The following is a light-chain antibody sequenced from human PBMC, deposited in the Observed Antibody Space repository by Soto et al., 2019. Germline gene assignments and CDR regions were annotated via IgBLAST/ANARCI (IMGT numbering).Light chain of an antibody. CDR2: EVN. CDR1: SSDVGRYNF. J-gene: IGLJ1*01. V-gene: IGLV2-8*01. CDR3: TSYAGSLGV. Sequence: HSVLTQPPSASGSPGQSVTISCTGTSSDVGRYNFVSWYQQHPGKVPKLIIYEVNKRPSGVPARFSGSKSGNTASLTVSGLQAEGEADYYCTSYAGSLGVFGTGTKVTVL.